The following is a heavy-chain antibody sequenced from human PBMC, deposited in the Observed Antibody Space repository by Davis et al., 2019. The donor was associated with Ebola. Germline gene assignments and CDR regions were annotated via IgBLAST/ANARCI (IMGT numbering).Heavy chain of an antibody. J-gene: IGHJ4*02. CDR2: ISYDGSNK. D-gene: IGHD2-21*02. V-gene: IGHV3-30-3*01. Sequence: GGSLRLSCAASGFTFSSYAMHWVRQAPGKGLEWVAVISYDGSNKYYADSVKGRFTISRDNSRDTLFLQMNNLRADDTAVYYCAKESASCGGDCYSLSDSWGQGTLVTVSS. CDR3: AKESASCGGDCYSLSDS. CDR1: GFTFSSYA.